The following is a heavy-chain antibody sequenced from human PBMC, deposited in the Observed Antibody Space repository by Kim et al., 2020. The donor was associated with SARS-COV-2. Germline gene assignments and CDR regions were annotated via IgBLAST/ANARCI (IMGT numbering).Heavy chain of an antibody. CDR3: ARGAGATTGTKGDAFDI. V-gene: IGHV7-4-1*02. CDR1: GYTFTTYA. Sequence: ASVKVSCKTSGYTFTTYAMNWVRQAPGQGLEWMGWINTNTGNPTYDQGLTGRFVFSLDTSVRTTYLQISSLKAEDTAVYYGARGAGATTGTKGDAFDIWG. D-gene: IGHD1-1*01. CDR2: INTNTGNP. J-gene: IGHJ3*02.